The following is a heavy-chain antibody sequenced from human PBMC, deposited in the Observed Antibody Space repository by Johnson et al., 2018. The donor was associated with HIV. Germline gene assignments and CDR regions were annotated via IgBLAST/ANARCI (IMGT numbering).Heavy chain of an antibody. Sequence: VQLVESGGGLVQPGGSLRLSCAASGFTFSNVDMHWVRQDTGKGLEWVATIGTDGDTYYPGSVKGRFTISRDNSKNTLYLQVNGLRAEDTALYYCAKDVGVGKLWLYAFDIWGQGTMVTVSS. CDR1: GFTFSNVD. CDR3: AKDVGVGKLWLYAFDI. V-gene: IGHV3-13*01. J-gene: IGHJ3*02. CDR2: IGTDGDT. D-gene: IGHD5-18*01.